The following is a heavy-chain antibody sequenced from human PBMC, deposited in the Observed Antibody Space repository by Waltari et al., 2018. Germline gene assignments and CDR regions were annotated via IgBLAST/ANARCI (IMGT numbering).Heavy chain of an antibody. D-gene: IGHD2-21*01. J-gene: IGHJ6*02. V-gene: IGHV4-59*01. CDR3: ARVHGSESPLAWGTDV. Sequence: QVQLQESGPGLVKPSETLSLSCTVSGASLTTYYWSWIRRPPGKGLEYIGYIHDSGDTNYIPSVRSRVSRSVDTSKNQFSLKISSVTAADSAVYYCARVHGSESPLAWGTDVWGQGTAVTVSS. CDR1: GASLTTYY. CDR2: IHDSGDT.